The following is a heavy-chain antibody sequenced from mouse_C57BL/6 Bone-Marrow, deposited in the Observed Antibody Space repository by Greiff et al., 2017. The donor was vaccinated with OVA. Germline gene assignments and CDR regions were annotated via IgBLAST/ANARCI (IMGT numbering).Heavy chain of an antibody. V-gene: IGHV5-17*01. Sequence: EVQVVESGGGLVKPGGSLKLSCAASGFTFSDYGMHWVRQAPEKGLEWVAYISSGSSTIYYADTVKGRFTISRDNAKNTLFLQMTSLRSEDMAMYYCARRSNHAMDYWGQGTSVTVSS. J-gene: IGHJ4*01. CDR1: GFTFSDYG. CDR2: ISSGSSTI. CDR3: ARRSNHAMDY. D-gene: IGHD2-5*01.